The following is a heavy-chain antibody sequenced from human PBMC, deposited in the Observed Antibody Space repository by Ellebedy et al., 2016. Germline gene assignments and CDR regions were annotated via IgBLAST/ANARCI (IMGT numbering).Heavy chain of an antibody. J-gene: IGHJ5*02. D-gene: IGHD2-21*01. CDR1: GFSLSTSEVG. Sequence: SGPTLVKPTQTLPLTCTFPGFSLSTSEVGVGWIRKPTGKALEWLALIYWDDDKRYIPSLKTRLTIAKDTSKIQVFLRNTNMDPVDTATYYCATLVVIDILYWFDPWGQGTLVTVSS. CDR3: ATLVVIDILYWFDP. CDR2: IYWDDDK. V-gene: IGHV2-5*02.